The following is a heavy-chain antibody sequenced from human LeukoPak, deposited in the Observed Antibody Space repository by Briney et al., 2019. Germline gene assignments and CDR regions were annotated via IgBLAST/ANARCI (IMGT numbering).Heavy chain of an antibody. CDR2: IIPIFGTA. J-gene: IGHJ5*02. CDR3: ARDLTGTTLSWFDP. CDR1: GGTFSSYA. V-gene: IGHV1-69*13. Sequence: SVKVSCKASGGTFSSYAISWVRQAPGQGLEWMGGIIPIFGTANYAQKFQGRVTITADESTSTAYMELSSLRSEDTAVYYCARDLTGTTLSWFDPWGQGTLVTVSS. D-gene: IGHD1-20*01.